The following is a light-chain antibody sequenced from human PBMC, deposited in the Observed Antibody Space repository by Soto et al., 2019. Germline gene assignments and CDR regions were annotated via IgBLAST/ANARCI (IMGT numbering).Light chain of an antibody. V-gene: IGKV1-39*01. CDR2: AAS. J-gene: IGKJ4*01. CDR3: QQSYSPLT. Sequence: DIQMTQSPSSLSASVGDRATITCRASQSISSYLNWYQQKPGKAPKLLIYAASSLQSGVPSRFSGSGSGTDFTLTISSLQPEDFATYYCQQSYSPLTFGGGTKVDIK. CDR1: QSISSY.